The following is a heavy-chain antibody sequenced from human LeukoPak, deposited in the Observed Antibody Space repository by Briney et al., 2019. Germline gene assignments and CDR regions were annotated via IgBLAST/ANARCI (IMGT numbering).Heavy chain of an antibody. CDR3: ARDQGHIVVVPATMRYGLDV. CDR2: ISAYNGNT. V-gene: IGHV1-18*01. D-gene: IGHD2-2*01. J-gene: IGHJ6*02. CDR1: AYPFTCYS. Sequence: ASVDVSCKASAYPFTCYSISWVRQAPAQGLEWMGWISAYNGNTNYAQKVQGRVTMASDTSTSTAYMELRSLRSDDTAVYYCARDQGHIVVVPATMRYGLDVWGQGTTVTVSS.